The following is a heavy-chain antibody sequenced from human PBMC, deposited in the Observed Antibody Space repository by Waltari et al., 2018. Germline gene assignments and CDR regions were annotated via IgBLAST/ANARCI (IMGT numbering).Heavy chain of an antibody. D-gene: IGHD1-7*01. CDR1: GGPISRRCYY. Sequence: QVELQESVPGLVKPSQTLFLTCFVSGGPISRRCYYWICIRQHPGKGLEWIGYIYYSGSTYYNPSLKSRVTISVDTSKNQFSLKLSSVTAADTAVYYCARTGITGTRIFDYWGQGTLVTVAS. CDR3: ARTGITGTRIFDY. CDR2: IYYSGST. J-gene: IGHJ4*02. V-gene: IGHV4-31*03.